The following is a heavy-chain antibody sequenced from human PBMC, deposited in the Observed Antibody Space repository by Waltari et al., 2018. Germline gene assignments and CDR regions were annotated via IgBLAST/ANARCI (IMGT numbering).Heavy chain of an antibody. D-gene: IGHD2-2*01. CDR2: ISGSGGST. V-gene: IGHV3-23*01. CDR3: ANLGAAMRVYSFDGLDV. CDR1: GFIFCDYA. J-gene: IGHJ6*02. Sequence: EVQLLESGGGLVQPGGSLRLSCAASGFIFCDYAMNWVRQAPGTGLEWVSCISGSGGSTSYADSVKGRFTISRGNSKSTLYLQINSLGGEDAAVYYCANLGAAMRVYSFDGLDVWGQGTTVTVSS.